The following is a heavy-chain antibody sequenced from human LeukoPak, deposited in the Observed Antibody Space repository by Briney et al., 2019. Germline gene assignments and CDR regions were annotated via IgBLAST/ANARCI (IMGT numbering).Heavy chain of an antibody. V-gene: IGHV3-11*04. D-gene: IGHD1-26*01. Sequence: GGSLRLSCEASGVSFSNYFMSWIRQAPGKGLEWVSYITNSGRSTNYADAVKGRFTISRDNAKKSVYLEMTDLRAEDTAVYYCAREASGNYHVFDSWGQGTLVTVSS. J-gene: IGHJ4*02. CDR2: ITNSGRST. CDR3: AREASGNYHVFDS. CDR1: GVSFSNYF.